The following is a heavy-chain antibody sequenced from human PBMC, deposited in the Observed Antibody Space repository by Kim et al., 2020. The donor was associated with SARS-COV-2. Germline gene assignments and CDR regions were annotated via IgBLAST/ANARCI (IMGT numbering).Heavy chain of an antibody. CDR3: ARGLRQPIYWYFDL. V-gene: IGHV4-34*01. J-gene: IGHJ2*01. Sequence: KAPLKSRVTISVDTSKNQFSLHLNSMTAADTAVYYCARGLRQPIYWYFDLWGRGTLVTVSS. D-gene: IGHD5-18*01.